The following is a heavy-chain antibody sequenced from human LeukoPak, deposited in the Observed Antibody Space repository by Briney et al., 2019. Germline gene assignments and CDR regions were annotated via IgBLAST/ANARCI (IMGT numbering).Heavy chain of an antibody. CDR1: GGSIGLYH. V-gene: IGHV4-59*01. D-gene: IGHD3-10*01. CDR2: IYYNGST. Sequence: PSETLSLTCSVSGGSIGLYHWSWIRQPPGKGLEWLGYIYYNGSTKYNPSLKSRVTMSVDTSKKQFSLNLTSVTAADTAVYYCARDRAAGSDWLDPWGQGTLVTVSS. J-gene: IGHJ5*02. CDR3: ARDRAAGSDWLDP.